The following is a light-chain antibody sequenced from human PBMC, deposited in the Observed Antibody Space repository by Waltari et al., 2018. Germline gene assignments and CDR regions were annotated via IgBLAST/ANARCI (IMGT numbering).Light chain of an antibody. CDR3: QQRSNGLT. Sequence: EIVLTQSPATLSFSPGERVTLSCRASQSVSSSLAWYQQQPGQPPRLLTYDASIRATGIPARFSGSGSGTGFTLTISSLEPEDFAVYYCQQRSNGLTFGGGTKVEIK. V-gene: IGKV3-11*01. CDR1: QSVSSS. CDR2: DAS. J-gene: IGKJ4*01.